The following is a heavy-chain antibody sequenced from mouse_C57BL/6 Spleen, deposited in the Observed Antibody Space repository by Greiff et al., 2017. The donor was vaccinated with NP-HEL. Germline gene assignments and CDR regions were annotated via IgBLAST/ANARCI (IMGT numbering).Heavy chain of an antibody. D-gene: IGHD4-1*01. V-gene: IGHV1-80*01. CDR3: ARGTGTHYFDY. CDR2: IYPGDGDT. J-gene: IGHJ2*01. CDR1: GYAFSSYW. Sequence: QVQLQQSGAELVKPGASVKISCKASGYAFSSYWMNWVKQRPGKGLEWIGQIYPGDGDTNYNGKFKGKATLTADKSSSTAYMQLSSQTSEDSAVYCCARGTGTHYFDYWGQGTTLTVSS.